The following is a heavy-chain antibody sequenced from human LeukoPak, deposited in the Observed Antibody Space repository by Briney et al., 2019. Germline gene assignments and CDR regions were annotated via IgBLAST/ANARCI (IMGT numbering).Heavy chain of an antibody. V-gene: IGHV1-2*02. CDR1: GYTFTGYY. CDR2: INPNSGDT. CDR3: ARLTSYLAYYFGY. Sequence: ASVKVSCKASGYTFTGYYMHWVRQAPGQGLEWMGWINPNSGDTNYARKFQGRVTMTRDTSISTAYMEVSSLRSDDTAVYYCARLTSYLAYYFGYWGQGTLVTVSS. J-gene: IGHJ4*02.